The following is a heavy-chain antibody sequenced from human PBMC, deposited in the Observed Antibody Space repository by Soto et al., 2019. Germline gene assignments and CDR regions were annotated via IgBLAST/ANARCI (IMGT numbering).Heavy chain of an antibody. Sequence: QVQLVQSGAEVKKPGSSVKVSCKASGGTFSSYTISWVRQAPGQGLEWMGRIIPILGIANYAQKFQGRVTITADKSTSTAHLELSSLRSEDTAVYYCARAPTGSVSPTTCDYWGQGTLVTVSS. V-gene: IGHV1-69*02. CDR1: GGTFSSYT. CDR2: IIPILGIA. CDR3: ARAPTGSVSPTTCDY. D-gene: IGHD3-10*01. J-gene: IGHJ4*02.